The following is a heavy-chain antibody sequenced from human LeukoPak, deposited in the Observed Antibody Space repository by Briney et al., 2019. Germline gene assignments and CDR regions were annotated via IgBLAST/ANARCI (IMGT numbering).Heavy chain of an antibody. V-gene: IGHV5-51*01. CDR2: IYPGDSDT. Sequence: GESLKISCKGSGYRFTSYWIGWVRQMPGKGLEWMGIIYPGDSDTRYSPSFQGQVTISADKSISTAYLQWSSLKASDTAMYYCARHPGYYYYYMDVWGKGTTVTVSS. CDR1: GYRFTSYW. J-gene: IGHJ6*03. CDR3: ARHPGYYYYYMDV.